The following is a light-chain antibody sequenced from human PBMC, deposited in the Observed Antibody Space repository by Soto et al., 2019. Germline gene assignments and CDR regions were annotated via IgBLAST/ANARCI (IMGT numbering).Light chain of an antibody. Sequence: EIVLTQSPGTLSLSPGERATLSFRSSQSVSSSSLAWYPQKRGQAPRLLIHDASSRATGIPDRFSGSGSGTDFTLTISRLETEDFAVYYYQQYGGSPRTFGQETKV. CDR3: QQYGGSPRT. J-gene: IGKJ1*01. CDR2: DAS. CDR1: QSVSSSS. V-gene: IGKV3-20*01.